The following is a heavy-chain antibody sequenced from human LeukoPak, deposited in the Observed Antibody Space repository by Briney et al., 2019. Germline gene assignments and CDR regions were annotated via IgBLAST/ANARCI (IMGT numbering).Heavy chain of an antibody. Sequence: GGSLRLSCAASGFTFSTNWMYWARQAPGKGLVWVSRINSDGRSTNYADSVKGRFTISRDDAKNSLYLQMNSLRAEDTAVYYCARDGIFDFWGQGTLVTVSS. CDR1: GFTFSTNW. CDR3: ARDGIFDF. V-gene: IGHV3-74*01. J-gene: IGHJ4*02. CDR2: INSDGRST.